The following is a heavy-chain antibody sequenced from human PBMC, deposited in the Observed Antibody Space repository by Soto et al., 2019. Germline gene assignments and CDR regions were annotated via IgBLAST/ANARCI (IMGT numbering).Heavy chain of an antibody. CDR2: IYYSGST. CDR1: GGSISSGGYY. Sequence: QVQLQESGPGLVKPSQTLSLTCTVSGGSISSGGYYWSWIRQHPGKGLEWIGYIYYSGSTYYNPSLKSRVTISVDTSKNQFSLKLSSVTAADTAVYYCARDNSYYDILTGYYKRGDAFDIWGQGTMVTVSS. CDR3: ARDNSYYDILTGYYKRGDAFDI. J-gene: IGHJ3*02. D-gene: IGHD3-9*01. V-gene: IGHV4-31*03.